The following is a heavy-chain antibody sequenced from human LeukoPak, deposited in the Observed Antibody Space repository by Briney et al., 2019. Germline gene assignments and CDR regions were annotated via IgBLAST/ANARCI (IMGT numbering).Heavy chain of an antibody. J-gene: IGHJ4*02. CDR3: ARDYADGYNSNFDY. CDR2: ISSSSSYI. V-gene: IGHV3-21*01. Sequence: GGSLRLSCAASGFTFSSYAMSWVRQAPGKGLEWVSSISSSSSYIYYADSVKGRFTISRDNAKNSLYLQMSSLRAEDTAVYYCARDYADGYNSNFDYWGQGTLVTVSS. CDR1: GFTFSSYA. D-gene: IGHD5-24*01.